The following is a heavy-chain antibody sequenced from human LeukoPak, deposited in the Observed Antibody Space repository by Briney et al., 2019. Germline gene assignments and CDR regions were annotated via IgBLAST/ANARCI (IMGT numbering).Heavy chain of an antibody. CDR2: ISSNGGST. V-gene: IGHV3-64D*06. CDR1: GFTFSSYA. Sequence: GGSLRLSCSASGFTFSSYAMHWVRQAPGKGLEYVSAISSNGGSTYYADSVKGRFTISRDNSKNTLYLQMSSLRAEDTAVYYCAKALERVTIFGVVILYFDYWGQGTLVTVSS. J-gene: IGHJ4*02. CDR3: AKALERVTIFGVVILYFDY. D-gene: IGHD3-3*01.